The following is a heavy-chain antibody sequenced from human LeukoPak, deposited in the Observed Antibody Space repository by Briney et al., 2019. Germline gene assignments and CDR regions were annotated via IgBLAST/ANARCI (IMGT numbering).Heavy chain of an antibody. CDR2: ISAYNGNT. V-gene: IGHV1-18*01. J-gene: IGHJ4*02. D-gene: IGHD3-3*01. CDR1: GYTFTSYG. Sequence: ASVKVSCKASGYTFTSYGISWVRQAPGQGLEWMGWISAYNGNTNYAQKLQGRVTMTTDTSTGTAYMELRSLRSDDTAVYYCAREGDYDFWSGYYSDYWGQGTLVTVSS. CDR3: AREGDYDFWSGYYSDY.